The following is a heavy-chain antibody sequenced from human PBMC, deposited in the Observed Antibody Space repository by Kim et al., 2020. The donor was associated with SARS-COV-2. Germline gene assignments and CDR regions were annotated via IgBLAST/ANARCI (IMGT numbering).Heavy chain of an antibody. CDR3: ARAHREYSGYGDYYYYYGMDV. Sequence: RFTISRDNSKNTLYLQMNSLRAEDTAVYYCARAHREYSGYGDYYYYYGMDVWGQGTTVTVSS. J-gene: IGHJ6*02. V-gene: IGHV3-30*01. D-gene: IGHD5-12*01.